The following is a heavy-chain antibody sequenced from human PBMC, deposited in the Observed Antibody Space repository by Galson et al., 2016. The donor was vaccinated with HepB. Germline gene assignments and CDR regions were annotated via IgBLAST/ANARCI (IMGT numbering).Heavy chain of an antibody. D-gene: IGHD5-24*01. CDR1: GFTFRSYT. CDR2: ISGSGVGT. Sequence: SLRLSCAVSGFTFRSYTMSWVRQAPGKGLEWVSAISGSGVGTYYADSVKGRFTISRDNSKNTLYLQMNSLRAEDTAVYYCAKDDDDYNDAFDIWGQGTMVTVSS. CDR3: AKDDDDYNDAFDI. V-gene: IGHV3-23*01. J-gene: IGHJ3*02.